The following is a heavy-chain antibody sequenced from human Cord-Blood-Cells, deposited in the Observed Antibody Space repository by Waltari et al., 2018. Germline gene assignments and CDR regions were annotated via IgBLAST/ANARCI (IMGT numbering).Heavy chain of an antibody. CDR2: IIPILGTA. Sequence: QVQLVQSGAEVKKPGSSVKVSCKASGGTFSSYAISWVRQAPGQGLEWMGGIIPILGTANAAKNFQGRVTITADKSTSTAYMELSSLRSEDTAVYYCARDGAIAVAGSWFDPWGQGTLVTVSS. CDR3: ARDGAIAVAGSWFDP. J-gene: IGHJ5*02. CDR1: GGTFSSYA. D-gene: IGHD6-19*01. V-gene: IGHV1-69*06.